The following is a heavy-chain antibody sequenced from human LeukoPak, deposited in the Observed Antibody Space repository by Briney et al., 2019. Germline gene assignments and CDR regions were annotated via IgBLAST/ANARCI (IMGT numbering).Heavy chain of an antibody. CDR1: GGSFSGYY. CDR3: ARLSRGIAPPGYYYYYYMDV. D-gene: IGHD3-16*01. CDR2: INHSGST. V-gene: IGHV4-34*01. J-gene: IGHJ6*03. Sequence: PSETLSLTCAVYGGSFSGYYGSWIRQPPGKGLEWIGEINHSGSTNYNPSLKSRVTISVDTSKNQFSLKLSSVTAADTAVYYCARLSRGIAPPGYYYYYYMDVWGKGTTVTVSS.